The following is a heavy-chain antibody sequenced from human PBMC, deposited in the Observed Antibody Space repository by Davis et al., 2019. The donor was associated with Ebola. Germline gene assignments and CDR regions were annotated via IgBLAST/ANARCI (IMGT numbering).Heavy chain of an antibody. CDR1: GGTFSSYA. CDR3: ARGDLGYCSSTSCHDYYYYYGMDV. CDR2: IIPIFGTA. Sequence: SVKVSCKASGGTFSSYAISWVRQAPGQGLEWMGGIIPIFGTANYAQKFQGRVTITADKSTSTAYMELSSLRSEDTAVYYCARGDLGYCSSTSCHDYYYYYGMDVWGQGTTVTVSS. V-gene: IGHV1-69*06. D-gene: IGHD2-2*03. J-gene: IGHJ6*02.